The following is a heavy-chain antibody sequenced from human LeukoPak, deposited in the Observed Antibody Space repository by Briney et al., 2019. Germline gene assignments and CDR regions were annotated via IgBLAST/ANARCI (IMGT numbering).Heavy chain of an antibody. V-gene: IGHV3-23*01. CDR1: GFTFSSYA. CDR2: ISGSGVST. CDR3: AKARQGNWNVDY. J-gene: IGHJ4*02. D-gene: IGHD1-1*01. Sequence: PGGSLRLSCAASGFTFSSYAMSWVRQAPGRGLEWVSAISGSGVSTYYADSVKGRLTISRDNSKNTLYLQMNSLRAEDTAVYFCAKARQGNWNVDYWGQGTLVTVSS.